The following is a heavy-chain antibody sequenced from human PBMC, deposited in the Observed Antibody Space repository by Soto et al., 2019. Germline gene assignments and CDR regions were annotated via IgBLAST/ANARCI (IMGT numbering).Heavy chain of an antibody. CDR2: LYYSGNT. Sequence: QVQLQESGPGLVKPSETLSLTCTVSGGSVSSGSYYWSWIRQPPGKGLEWIGYLYYSGNTNYNPSLKSRVTISVDTSKNQFSLKLSSVTAADTAVYYCARVPTGTTWVTSEYWSQGTLVTVSS. V-gene: IGHV4-61*01. CDR3: ARVPTGTTWVTSEY. J-gene: IGHJ4*02. D-gene: IGHD1-7*01. CDR1: GGSVSSGSYY.